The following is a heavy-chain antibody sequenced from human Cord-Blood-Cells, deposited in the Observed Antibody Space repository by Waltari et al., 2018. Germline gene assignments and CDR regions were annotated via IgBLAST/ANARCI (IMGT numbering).Heavy chain of an antibody. CDR2: SNYSGRH. CDR3: ASQGPESGY. V-gene: IGHV4-39*01. Sequence: QLQLQESGPGLVKPSETLSLTCTVSGGSISSSSYYWGWFRQPPGKGLGWIGSSNYSGRHYYNPAHKSLVTISVDTSKNQFSLKLSSVTAADTAVYYCASQGPESGYWGQGTLVTVSS. D-gene: IGHD3-10*01. J-gene: IGHJ4*02. CDR1: GGSISSSSYY.